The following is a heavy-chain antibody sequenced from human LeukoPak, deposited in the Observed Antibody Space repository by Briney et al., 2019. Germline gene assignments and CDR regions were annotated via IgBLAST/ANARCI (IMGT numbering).Heavy chain of an antibody. CDR3: AKDSSYGYSSSWGNFDY. Sequence: GGSLRLSCAASGFTFSSYGMHWVRQAPGKGLEWVAVISYDGSNKYYADSVKGRFTISRDNSKNTLYLQMNSLRAEDTAVYYCAKDSSYGYSSSWGNFDYWGQGTLVTVSS. CDR1: GFTFSSYG. CDR2: ISYDGSNK. V-gene: IGHV3-30*18. D-gene: IGHD6-13*01. J-gene: IGHJ4*02.